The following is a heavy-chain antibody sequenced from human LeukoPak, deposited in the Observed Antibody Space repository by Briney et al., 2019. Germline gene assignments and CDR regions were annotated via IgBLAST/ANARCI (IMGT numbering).Heavy chain of an antibody. V-gene: IGHV3-23*01. Sequence: GGSLRLSCAASGCTFSSYAMSWVRQAPGKGLEWVSAISGSGGSTYYADSVKGRFTISRDNSKNTLYLQMNSLRAEDTAVCYCAKDRSGYDPNFDYWGQGTLVTVSS. J-gene: IGHJ4*02. D-gene: IGHD5-12*01. CDR1: GCTFSSYA. CDR3: AKDRSGYDPNFDY. CDR2: ISGSGGST.